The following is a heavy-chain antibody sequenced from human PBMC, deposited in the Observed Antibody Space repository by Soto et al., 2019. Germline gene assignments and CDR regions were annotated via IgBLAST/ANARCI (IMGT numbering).Heavy chain of an antibody. CDR2: ISWNSGSI. D-gene: IGHD3-22*01. CDR1: GFTFDDYA. Sequence: EVQLVESGGGLVQPGRSLRLSCAASGFTFDDYAMHWVRQAPGKGLEWVSGISWNSGSIGYADSVKGRFTISRDNAKNSLYLQMNSLRAEDTALYYCAKGPTLYTMIFVYWGQGTLVTVSS. J-gene: IGHJ4*02. V-gene: IGHV3-9*01. CDR3: AKGPTLYTMIFVY.